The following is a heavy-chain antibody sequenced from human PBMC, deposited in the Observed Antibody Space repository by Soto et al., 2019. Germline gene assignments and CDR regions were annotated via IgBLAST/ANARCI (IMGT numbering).Heavy chain of an antibody. CDR1: GFTFSSYG. CDR2: ISYDGSNK. J-gene: IGHJ3*02. D-gene: IGHD1-26*01. V-gene: IGHV3-30*18. CDR3: AKDPYRYSGSYSEDQI. Sequence: QVQLVESGGGVVQPGRSLRLSCAASGFTFSSYGMHWVRQAPGKGLEWVAVISYDGSNKYYADSVKGRFTISRDNSKNTLYLQMNSLRAEDTAVYYCAKDPYRYSGSYSEDQIWGQGTMVTVSS.